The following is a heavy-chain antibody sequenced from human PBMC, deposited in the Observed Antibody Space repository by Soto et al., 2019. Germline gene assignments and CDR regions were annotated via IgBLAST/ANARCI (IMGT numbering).Heavy chain of an antibody. CDR2: IYHSGST. J-gene: IGHJ4*02. Sequence: PSETLSLTCTVSGGSVSSGSYYWSWIRQPPGKGLEWIGYIYHSGSTYYNPSLKSRVTISVDTSKNQFSLKLSSVTAADTAVYYCARKSIAVAPFDSWGQGTLVTVSS. CDR1: GGSVSSGSYY. V-gene: IGHV4-61*01. CDR3: ARKSIAVAPFDS. D-gene: IGHD6-19*01.